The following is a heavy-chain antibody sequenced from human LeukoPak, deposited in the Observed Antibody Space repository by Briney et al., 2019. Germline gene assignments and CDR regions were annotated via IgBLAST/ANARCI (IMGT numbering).Heavy chain of an antibody. J-gene: IGHJ4*02. Sequence: GGSLRLSCAASRFTIRNYCMHWVRQAPGKGLVWVSSTCNDGGITNYPDSVKGRFTISRDNARDTVYLQMNSLRPEDTGVYFCARDLRETNFWGQGTLVTVSS. CDR1: RFTIRNYC. V-gene: IGHV3-74*01. CDR3: ARDLRETNF. CDR2: TCNDGGIT. D-gene: IGHD4-11*01.